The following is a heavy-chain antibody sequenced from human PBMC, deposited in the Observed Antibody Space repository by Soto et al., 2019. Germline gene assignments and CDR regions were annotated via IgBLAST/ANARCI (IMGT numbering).Heavy chain of an antibody. J-gene: IGHJ4*02. D-gene: IGHD5-18*01. V-gene: IGHV6-1*01. CDR2: TYYRSKWYN. Sequence: QTLSLTCAISGDSVSSNSAAWNWIRQSPSRGLEWLGRTYYRSKWYNDYAVSVKSRITINPDTSKNQFSLQLNSVTPEDTAVYYCVRERIQLWAPTNRFDYWGQGTLVTVSS. CDR1: GDSVSSNSAA. CDR3: VRERIQLWAPTNRFDY.